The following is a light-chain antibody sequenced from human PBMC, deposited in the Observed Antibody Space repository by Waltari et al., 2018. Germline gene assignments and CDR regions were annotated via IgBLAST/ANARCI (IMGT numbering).Light chain of an antibody. CDR2: EVS. Sequence: QSALTQPASVSGSPGQSITISCTGTSSDIDNYNYVSWYQQPPDKAPKLMIYEVSNRPAGVSNRFSGPKSGNTASLTISGLQAADEADYYCSSYTSSSTYVGFGGGTKLTVL. CDR1: SSDIDNYNY. J-gene: IGLJ2*01. V-gene: IGLV2-14*01. CDR3: SSYTSSSTYVG.